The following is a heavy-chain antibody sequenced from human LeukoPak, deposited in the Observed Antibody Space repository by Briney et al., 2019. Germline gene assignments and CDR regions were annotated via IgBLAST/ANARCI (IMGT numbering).Heavy chain of an antibody. J-gene: IGHJ5*02. D-gene: IGHD2-2*01. Sequence: KPSETLSLTCAVYGGSFSGYYWSWIRQPPGKGLEWIGEINHSGSTNYNPSLKSRVTISVDTSKNQFSLKLSSVTAADTAVYYCARGWEYCSSTSCSNWFDPWGQGTLVTVSS. CDR3: ARGWEYCSSTSCSNWFDP. V-gene: IGHV4-34*01. CDR1: GGSFSGYY. CDR2: INHSGST.